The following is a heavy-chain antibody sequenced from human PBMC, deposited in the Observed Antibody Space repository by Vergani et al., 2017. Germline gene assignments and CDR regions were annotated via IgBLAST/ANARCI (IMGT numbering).Heavy chain of an antibody. V-gene: IGHV3-33*01. CDR2: IWYDGSNK. Sequence: QVQLVASGGGVVQPGRSLILSCAASGFTFRSYGMHWFRQAPGKWLDWVAVIWYDGSNKYYADSVKGRFTISRDNSKNTLYLQMNSLRAEDTAVYYCARDSVLVGAGGNVEIWGQGTMVTVSS. CDR3: ARDSVLVGAGGNVEI. J-gene: IGHJ3*02. CDR1: GFTFRSYG. D-gene: IGHD1-26*01.